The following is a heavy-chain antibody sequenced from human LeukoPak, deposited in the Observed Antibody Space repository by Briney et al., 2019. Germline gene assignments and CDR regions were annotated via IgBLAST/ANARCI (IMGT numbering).Heavy chain of an antibody. CDR2: MNPNSGNT. J-gene: IGHJ6*02. Sequence: ASVKVSCKASGYTFTSYDINWVRQATGQGLEWMGWMNPNSGNTGYAQKFQGRVTMTRNTSISTAYMELSSLRSEDTAVYYCATPLTVTMYYYYYGMDVWGQGTTVTVSS. D-gene: IGHD4-17*01. V-gene: IGHV1-8*01. CDR1: GYTFTSYD. CDR3: ATPLTVTMYYYYYGMDV.